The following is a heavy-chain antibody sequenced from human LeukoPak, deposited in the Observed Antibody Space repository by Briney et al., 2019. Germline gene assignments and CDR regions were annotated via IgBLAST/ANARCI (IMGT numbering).Heavy chain of an antibody. V-gene: IGHV4-4*02. J-gene: IGHJ4*02. CDR1: GGSILTTNW. CDR3: ARESGAFCPFGF. D-gene: IGHD1-26*01. CDR2: VHLSGAS. Sequence: PSETLSLTCAVSGGSILTTNWWSWVRQPPGKGLEGIGEVHLSGASNYNPSLKGRVSMSIDNSKNQLSRKLTSVTAAATAIYYCARESGAFCPFGFGGQGTLVTVSS.